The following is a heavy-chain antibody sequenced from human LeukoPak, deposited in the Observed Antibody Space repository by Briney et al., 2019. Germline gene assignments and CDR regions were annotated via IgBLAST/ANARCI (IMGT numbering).Heavy chain of an antibody. CDR2: ICYSGST. CDR1: GGSISSGGYY. Sequence: SETLSLTCTVSGGSISSGGYYWSWIRQHPGKGLEWIGYICYSGSTYYNPSLKSRVTISVDTSKNQFSLKLSSVTAADTAVYYCARGGAGDSNYGGYWGQGTLVTVSS. CDR3: ARGGAGDSNYGGY. J-gene: IGHJ4*02. V-gene: IGHV4-31*03. D-gene: IGHD4-11*01.